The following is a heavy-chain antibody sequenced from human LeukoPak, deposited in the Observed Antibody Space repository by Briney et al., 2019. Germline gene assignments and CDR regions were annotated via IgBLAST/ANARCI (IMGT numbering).Heavy chain of an antibody. V-gene: IGHV3-7*01. J-gene: IGHJ5*02. CDR1: GFTFSSYW. Sequence: GGSLRLSCAASGFTFSSYWMSWARQAPGKGLEWVANIKQDGSEKYYVDSVKGRFTISRDNAKNSLYLQMNSLRAEDTAVYYCAGDRHYDFYYIRGEYNWFDPWGQGTLVTVSS. CDR3: AGDRHYDFYYIRGEYNWFDP. D-gene: IGHD3-3*01. CDR2: IKQDGSEK.